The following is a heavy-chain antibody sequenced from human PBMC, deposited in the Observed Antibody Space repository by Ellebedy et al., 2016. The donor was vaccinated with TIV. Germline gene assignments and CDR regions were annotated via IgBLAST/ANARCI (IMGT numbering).Heavy chain of an antibody. CDR3: ARVHCSITTCDYYYMDV. Sequence: SETLSLXXTVSGGSVSRYFWSWIRQPAGKGLEWIGRIFTSGSFTYNPALMSRGTMSVVTSKNQISLRLNSVTAADTAVYYCARVHCSITTCDYYYMDVWGKGTTVTVSS. V-gene: IGHV4-4*07. J-gene: IGHJ6*03. CDR2: IFTSGSF. D-gene: IGHD1-1*01. CDR1: GGSVSRYF.